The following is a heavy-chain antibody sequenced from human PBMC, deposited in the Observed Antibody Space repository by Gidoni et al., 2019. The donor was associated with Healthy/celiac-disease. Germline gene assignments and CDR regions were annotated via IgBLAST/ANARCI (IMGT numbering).Heavy chain of an antibody. J-gene: IGHJ5*02. CDR2: ISAYNGNT. Sequence: QVQLVQSGAEVKKPGASVKVSCKASGSTFSSYGIRWVRQAPGQGFEWMGWISAYNGNTNYAQKLQGRVTMTTDTSTSTAYMELRSLRSDDTAVYYCARDENYDFWSGYSDWFDPWGQGTLVTVSS. CDR1: GSTFSSYG. D-gene: IGHD3-3*01. V-gene: IGHV1-18*01. CDR3: ARDENYDFWSGYSDWFDP.